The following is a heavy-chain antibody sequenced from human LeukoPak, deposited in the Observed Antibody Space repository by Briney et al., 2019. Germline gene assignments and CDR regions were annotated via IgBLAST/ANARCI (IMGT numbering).Heavy chain of an antibody. CDR2: INHSGST. CDR1: GGSFSGYY. J-gene: IGHJ5*02. Sequence: PSETLSLTCAVYGGSFSGYYWSWLRQPPGKGLEWIGEINHSGSTNYNPSLTSRVTISVDTSRNQFSLKLSSVTAADTAVDYCARGGGIVVVPAAIWFDPSGQGTLVTVSS. V-gene: IGHV4-34*01. CDR3: ARGGGIVVVPAAIWFDP. D-gene: IGHD2-2*01.